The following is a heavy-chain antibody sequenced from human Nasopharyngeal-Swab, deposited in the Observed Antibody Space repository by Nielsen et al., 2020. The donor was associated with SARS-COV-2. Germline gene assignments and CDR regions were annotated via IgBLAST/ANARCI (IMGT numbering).Heavy chain of an antibody. CDR3: AKNKAGGGDCYSCYYSMDV. Sequence: GGSLRLSCAASGFTFSSYGMHWVRQAPGKGLEWVAVISYDGSNKYYADSVKGRFTISRDNSKNTLYLQMNSLRAEDTAVYYCAKNKAGGGDCYSCYYSMDVWGQGTTVTVSS. D-gene: IGHD2-21*02. CDR1: GFTFSSYG. J-gene: IGHJ6*02. V-gene: IGHV3-30*18. CDR2: ISYDGSNK.